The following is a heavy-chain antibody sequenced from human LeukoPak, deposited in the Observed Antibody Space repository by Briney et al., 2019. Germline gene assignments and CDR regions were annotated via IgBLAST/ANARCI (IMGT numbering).Heavy chain of an antibody. CDR1: GYDFTSFW. D-gene: IGHD3-9*01. J-gene: IGHJ4*02. Sequence: PGESLKISCEASGYDFTSFWIGWVRQMPGKGLEWMGIIYPVDSETRYSPSFQGQVTISADMSRNTAYLQWSSLKASDTAMYFCSRHPSPLLQYFDWLEGGDDWGQGTLVTVSS. CDR3: SRHPSPLLQYFDWLEGGDD. CDR2: IYPVDSET. V-gene: IGHV5-51*01.